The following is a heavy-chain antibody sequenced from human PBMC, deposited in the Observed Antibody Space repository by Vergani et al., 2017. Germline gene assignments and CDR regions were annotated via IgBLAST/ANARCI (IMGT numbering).Heavy chain of an antibody. CDR2: ISWNSGAV. CDR1: GFTFDDYA. D-gene: IGHD5-12*01. J-gene: IGHJ3*01. CDR3: TKGSVYYHDSAGHGYDPYTGFDL. V-gene: IGHV3-9*01. Sequence: EVQLVESGGGLVQPGRSLRLSCAASGFTFDDYAMHWVRQAPGKGLEWVSGISWNSGAVDYADSVRGRFTISRDNANNSLFLEMNSLRFEDTAVYFCTKGSVYYHDSAGHGYDPYTGFDLWGQGTLVTVSS.